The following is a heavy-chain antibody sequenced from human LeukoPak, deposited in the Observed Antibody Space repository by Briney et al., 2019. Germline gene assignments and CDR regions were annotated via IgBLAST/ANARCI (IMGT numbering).Heavy chain of an antibody. D-gene: IGHD3-16*02. Sequence: AGRSLRLSCAASGFTFSSYGMHWVRQAPGKGLEWVAVISYDGSNKYYADSVKGRFTIPRDNSKNTLYLQMNSLRAEDTAVYYCAKDLIGIGFDPWGQGTLVTVSS. CDR2: ISYDGSNK. V-gene: IGHV3-30*18. J-gene: IGHJ5*02. CDR3: AKDLIGIGFDP. CDR1: GFTFSSYG.